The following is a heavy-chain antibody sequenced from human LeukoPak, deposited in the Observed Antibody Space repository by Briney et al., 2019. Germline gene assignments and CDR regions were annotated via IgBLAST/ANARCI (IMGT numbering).Heavy chain of an antibody. V-gene: IGHV4-4*02. J-gene: IGHJ6*02. D-gene: IGHD3-3*01. CDR1: GGSVSHSNW. CDR3: ARNEYDFWSGYLANYGMDV. CDR2: VHPSEGT. Sequence: SETLSLTCAVSGGSVSHSNWWTWVRQSPGKGLEWIGEVHPSEGTNYNPSLKSRVTISLDTSKNQFSLKLSSVTAADTAVYYCARNEYDFWSGYLANYGMDVWGQGTTVTVSS.